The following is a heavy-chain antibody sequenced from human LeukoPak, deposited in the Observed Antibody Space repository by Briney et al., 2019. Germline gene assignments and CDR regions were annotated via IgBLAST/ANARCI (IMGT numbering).Heavy chain of an antibody. CDR3: AKDQGSLPTLNWFDP. Sequence: GGSLRLSCAASGFIFSSYAMNWVRQAPGKGLERVSSISGSGDSTYSADSVKGRFTISRDNSKNTLYLQMNSLRAEDTAVYYCAKDQGSLPTLNWFDPWGQGTLVTVSS. CDR2: ISGSGDST. V-gene: IGHV3-23*01. D-gene: IGHD2-15*01. J-gene: IGHJ5*02. CDR1: GFIFSSYA.